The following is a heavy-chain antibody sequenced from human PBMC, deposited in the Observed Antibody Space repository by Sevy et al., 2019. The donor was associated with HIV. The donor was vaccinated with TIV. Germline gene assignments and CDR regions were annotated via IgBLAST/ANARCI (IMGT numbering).Heavy chain of an antibody. V-gene: IGHV4-59*12. CDR1: GGSISSYY. CDR2: IYYSGST. J-gene: IGHJ3*02. CDR3: ASLGGGGYLFDI. D-gene: IGHD3-16*01. Sequence: SETLSLTCTVSGGSISSYYWSWIRQPPGKGLEWIGYIYYSGSTNYNPSLKSRVTISVDTSKNQFSLKLSSVTAADTAVYYRASLGGGGYLFDIWGQGTMVTVSS.